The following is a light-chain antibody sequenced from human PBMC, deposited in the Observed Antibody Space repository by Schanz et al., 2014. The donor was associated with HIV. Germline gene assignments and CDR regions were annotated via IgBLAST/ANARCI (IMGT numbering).Light chain of an antibody. CDR3: QQRSDWPLT. J-gene: IGKJ4*01. Sequence: EIVLTQSPGSLSLSPGERATLSCRASQSVSRNYLAWYQQKPGQAPRLLIYGAFSRATGISDRFSGSGSGTDFTLTISSLEPEDFAVYYCQQRSDWPLTFGGGTKVEIK. CDR1: QSVSRNY. V-gene: IGKV3D-20*02. CDR2: GAF.